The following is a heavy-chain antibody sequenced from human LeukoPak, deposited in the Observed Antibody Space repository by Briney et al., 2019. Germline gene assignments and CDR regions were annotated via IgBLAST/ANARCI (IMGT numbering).Heavy chain of an antibody. J-gene: IGHJ4*02. CDR1: GGSISSYY. D-gene: IGHD1-1*01. Sequence: SETLSLTCTVSGGSISSYYWSWIRQPPGKGLEWIGYIYYSGSTNYNPSLKSRVTMSVDTSKNQFSLNLSSVTAADTAVYYCARSNGGTTDFDYWGQGTLVTVSS. V-gene: IGHV4-59*12. CDR2: IYYSGST. CDR3: ARSNGGTTDFDY.